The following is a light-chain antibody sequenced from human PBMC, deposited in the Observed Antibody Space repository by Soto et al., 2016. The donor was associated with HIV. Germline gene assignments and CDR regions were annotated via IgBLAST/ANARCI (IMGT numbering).Light chain of an antibody. CDR2: AAS. CDR1: QNIGTW. Sequence: DIQMTQSPSSVSASLGDRVTITCRASQNIGTWLAWYQKKPGKAPNLLIYAASTLQSGVPPRFSGSGSGTDFTFTISSLQPEDFAIYYCQQGDSFSLAFGGGTKVEMK. V-gene: IGKV1-12*01. CDR3: QQGDSFSLA. J-gene: IGKJ4*01.